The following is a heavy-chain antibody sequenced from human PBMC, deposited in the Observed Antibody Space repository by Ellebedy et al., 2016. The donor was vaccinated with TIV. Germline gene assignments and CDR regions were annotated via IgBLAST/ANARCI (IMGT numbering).Heavy chain of an antibody. V-gene: IGHV1-8*02. D-gene: IGHD1-26*01. CDR1: GYTFTSYY. J-gene: IGHJ4*02. CDR3: VRVVGAIDF. Sequence: AASVKVSCKTSGYTFTSYYMHWVRQAAGLGLEWMGWMNPNSGYTGSAQKFQGRVTMTRDTSISTAYMELSSLRSEDTAVYYCVRVVGAIDFWGQGTLVTVSS. CDR2: MNPNSGYT.